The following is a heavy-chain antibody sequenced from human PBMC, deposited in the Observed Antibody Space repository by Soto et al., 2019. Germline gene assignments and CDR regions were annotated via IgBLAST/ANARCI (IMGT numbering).Heavy chain of an antibody. Sequence: ASVEVSCEASGYTFTSYYIHWVRQGPGQGLEWMGIINPSGGSTSYAQKFQGRVTMTRDTSTSTVYMELSSLRSEDTAVYYCARGRGPRTVTDAVDIWGQGSM. CDR1: GYTFTSYY. CDR3: ARGRGPRTVTDAVDI. V-gene: IGHV1-46*01. J-gene: IGHJ3*02. D-gene: IGHD4-17*01. CDR2: INPSGGST.